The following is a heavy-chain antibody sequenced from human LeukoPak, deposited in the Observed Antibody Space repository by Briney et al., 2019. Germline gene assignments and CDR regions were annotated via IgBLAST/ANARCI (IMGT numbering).Heavy chain of an antibody. J-gene: IGHJ4*02. V-gene: IGHV3-7*01. CDR3: ATGPIGGYYFDY. CDR1: GFTFSSYW. CDR2: IKQGGSEK. Sequence: PGGSLRLSCAASGFTFSSYWMTWVRQVPGKGLEWVANIKQGGSEKYYVDSVKGRFTISRDNAKNSLYLQMNSLRAEDTAVYYCATGPIGGYYFDYWGQGTLVTVSS. D-gene: IGHD1-26*01.